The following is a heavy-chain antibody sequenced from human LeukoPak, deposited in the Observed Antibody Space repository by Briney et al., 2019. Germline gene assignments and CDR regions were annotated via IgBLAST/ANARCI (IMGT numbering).Heavy chain of an antibody. D-gene: IGHD4-17*01. J-gene: IGHJ4*02. CDR3: AREKGNYGDYEYYFDY. CDR1: GDSISIGSYY. V-gene: IGHV4-61*09. CDR2: MNTTGNT. Sequence: SQTLSLTCTVSGDSISIGSYYWSWLRQPAGKGLEWIGHMNTTGNTKYNPSLKSRVTISVDTSNNQFSLKVSSVTAAGTAVYYCAREKGNYGDYEYYFDYWGQGTLVTVSS.